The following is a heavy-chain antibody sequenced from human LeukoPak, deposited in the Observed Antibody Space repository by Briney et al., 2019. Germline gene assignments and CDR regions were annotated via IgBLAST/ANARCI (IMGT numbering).Heavy chain of an antibody. CDR3: ARSAGWSKNWFDP. CDR1: GGTFSSYA. CDR2: IIPIFGTA. Sequence: GSSVTLSCKASGGTFSSYAISWVRQAPGQGLEWMGRIIPIFGTANYAQKFQGRVTITTDESTSTAYMELSSLRSEDTAVYCCARSAGWSKNWFDPWGQGTLVTVSS. V-gene: IGHV1-69*05. D-gene: IGHD3-3*01. J-gene: IGHJ5*02.